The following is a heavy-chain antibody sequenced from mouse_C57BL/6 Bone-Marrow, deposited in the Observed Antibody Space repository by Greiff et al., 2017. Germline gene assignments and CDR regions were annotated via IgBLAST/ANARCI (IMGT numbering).Heavy chain of an antibody. J-gene: IGHJ1*03. CDR3: AIGLVDYGRSREYFDV. V-gene: IGHV1-69*01. CDR1: GYTFTSYW. Sequence: QVQLQQPGAELVMPGASVKLSCKASGYTFTSYWMHWVKQRPGQGLEWIGEIDPSDSYTNYNHKFKGKATLPGDKSSSTAYMQLSSLTSEDSAVYYCAIGLVDYGRSREYFDVWGTGTTVSVSS. D-gene: IGHD1-1*01. CDR2: IDPSDSYT.